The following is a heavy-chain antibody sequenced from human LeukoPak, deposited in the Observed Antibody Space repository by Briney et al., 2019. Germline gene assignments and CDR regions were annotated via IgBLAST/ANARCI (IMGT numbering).Heavy chain of an antibody. CDR1: GASISNYY. J-gene: IGHJ3*02. D-gene: IGHD2-8*02. CDR3: ARGRYCTADICTGGDSFDI. Sequence: HSETLSLTCTVSGASISNYYWSWIRQPAGKGLEWIGRKYARGSSNYNPPVQSRVTMSVDTSKNQFSLKLRSVTAADTAVYYCARGRYCTADICTGGDSFDIWGQGTMVSVSP. CDR2: KYARGSS. V-gene: IGHV4-4*07.